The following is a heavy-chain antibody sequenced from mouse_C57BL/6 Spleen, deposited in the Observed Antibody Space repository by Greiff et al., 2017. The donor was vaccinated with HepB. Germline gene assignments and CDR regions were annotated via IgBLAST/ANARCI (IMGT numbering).Heavy chain of an antibody. J-gene: IGHJ4*01. Sequence: VQLQQSGAELARPGASVKMSCKASGYTFTSYTMHWVKQRPGQGLEWIGYINPSSGYTKYNQKFKDKATLTADKSSSTAYMQLSSLTSEDSAVYYCARSVYINEYYAMDYWGQRTSVTVSS. D-gene: IGHD2-5*01. CDR2: INPSSGYT. CDR3: ARSVYINEYYAMDY. CDR1: GYTFTSYT. V-gene: IGHV1-4*01.